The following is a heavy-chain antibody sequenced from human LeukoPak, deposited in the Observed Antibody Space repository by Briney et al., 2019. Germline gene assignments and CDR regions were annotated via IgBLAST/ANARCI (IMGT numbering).Heavy chain of an antibody. Sequence: PGGSLRLSCAASGFTFSTYGMLWVRQAPGKGLEWVAVISKDGSNKYYADSVKGRFTISRDNSKNTLFLQMNSLRAEDTAVYYCAKTKVGATVAVLDYWGQGTLVTVSS. CDR3: AKTKVGATVAVLDY. D-gene: IGHD1-26*01. V-gene: IGHV3-30*18. CDR1: GFTFSTYG. J-gene: IGHJ4*02. CDR2: ISKDGSNK.